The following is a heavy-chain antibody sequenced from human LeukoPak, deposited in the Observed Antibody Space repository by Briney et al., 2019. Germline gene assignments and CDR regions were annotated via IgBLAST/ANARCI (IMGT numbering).Heavy chain of an antibody. D-gene: IGHD3-10*01. CDR1: GLTFSSYA. CDR2: ISGSGGST. Sequence: GGSLRLSCAASGLTFSSYAMSWVRQAPGKGREWVSAISGSGGSTYYADSVKGRFTISRDNSKNTLYLQMNSLRAEDTAVYYCAKDPGKSRSDYWGQGTLVTVSS. J-gene: IGHJ4*02. V-gene: IGHV3-23*01. CDR3: AKDPGKSRSDY.